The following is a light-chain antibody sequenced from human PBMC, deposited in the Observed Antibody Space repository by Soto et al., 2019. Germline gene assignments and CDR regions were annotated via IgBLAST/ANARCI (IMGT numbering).Light chain of an antibody. J-gene: IGKJ1*01. Sequence: DIQMTQSPSTLPSFVGDRVTITCRASQNIANWLAWYRQKPGTAPELLIYHASTLVSGVPSRFTGSGSGTEFPLAISGLQPDYFATYFCHQYATFSFGQGTKVEIQ. CDR2: HAS. CDR3: HQYATFS. V-gene: IGKV1-5*01. CDR1: QNIANW.